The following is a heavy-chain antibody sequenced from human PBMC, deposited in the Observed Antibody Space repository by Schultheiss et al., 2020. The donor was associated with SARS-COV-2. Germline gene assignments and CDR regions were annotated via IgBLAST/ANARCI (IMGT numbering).Heavy chain of an antibody. J-gene: IGHJ4*02. CDR1: GFTYSTYT. D-gene: IGHD6-13*01. Sequence: GESLKISCAASGFTYSTYTMNWVRQAPGKGLEWVSTISDDGGSTYYADSVKGRFTISRDNAKNSLYLQMNSLRAEDTAVYYCAKLERSSWSNAFDYWGQGTLVTVSS. CDR3: AKLERSSWSNAFDY. V-gene: IGHV3-23*01. CDR2: ISDDGGST.